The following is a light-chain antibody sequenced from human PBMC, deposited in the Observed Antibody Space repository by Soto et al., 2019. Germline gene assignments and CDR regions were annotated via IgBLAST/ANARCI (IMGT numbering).Light chain of an antibody. CDR1: QSLLQSDGNTY. Sequence: IVITQTPLSLSVTPGQPASISCKSSQSLLQSDGNTYLYWYQQKPGQAPRLLIYGASNRATGIPDRFSGSGSGTDFTLTISRLEPEDFAVYYCQQYGSSPPAFTFGPGTKVDIK. CDR3: QQYGSSPPAFT. CDR2: GAS. V-gene: IGKV3-20*01. J-gene: IGKJ3*01.